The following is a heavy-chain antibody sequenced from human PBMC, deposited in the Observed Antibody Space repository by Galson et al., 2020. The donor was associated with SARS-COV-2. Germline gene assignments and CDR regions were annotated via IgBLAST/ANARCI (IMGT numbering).Heavy chain of an antibody. J-gene: IGHJ4*02. CDR1: GDSVSSNSVA. CDR2: TYYRSQWYN. V-gene: IGHV6-1*01. CDR3: ARRLHGASHFDY. Sequence: SQTLSLTCAISGDSVSSNSVAWSWIRQSPSRGLEWLGRTYYRSQWYNDYAVSVKSRIIINPDTSRNQFSLQLNSLTPEDTAVYYCARRLHGASHFDYWGQGILVTLSS. D-gene: IGHD2-8*01.